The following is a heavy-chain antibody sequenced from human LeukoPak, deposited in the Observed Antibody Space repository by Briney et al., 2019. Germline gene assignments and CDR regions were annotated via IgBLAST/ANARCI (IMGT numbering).Heavy chain of an antibody. V-gene: IGHV3-7*04. J-gene: IGHJ4*02. D-gene: IGHD5-24*01. CDR2: IHHDGRER. Sequence: GGSLRLSCAASGFTFSVYRMSWVRQTPGKGLEWVANIHHDGRERYYLDSVKGRFTISRDNGKNSLYLQMNSLGAEDTAVYYCARGARDGYNWWGQGTLVTVSS. CDR3: ARGARDGYNW. CDR1: GFTFSVYR.